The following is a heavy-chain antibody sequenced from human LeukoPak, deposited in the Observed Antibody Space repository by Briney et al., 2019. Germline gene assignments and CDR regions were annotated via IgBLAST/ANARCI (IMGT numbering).Heavy chain of an antibody. V-gene: IGHV3-11*01. CDR3: AREKCSSSWLGYAFDI. CDR2: ISSSGSTI. Sequence: GGSLRLSCAASGFTFSDYYMSWIRQAPGKGLEWVSYISSSGSTIYYADSVKGRFTISRDNAKNSLYLQMNSLRAEDTAVYYCAREKCSSSWLGYAFDIWGQGTMVTVSS. CDR1: GFTFSDYY. J-gene: IGHJ3*02. D-gene: IGHD6-13*01.